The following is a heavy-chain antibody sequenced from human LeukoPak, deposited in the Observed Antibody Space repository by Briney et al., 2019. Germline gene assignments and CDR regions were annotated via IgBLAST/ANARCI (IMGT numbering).Heavy chain of an antibody. V-gene: IGHV4-4*07. D-gene: IGHD6-13*01. J-gene: IGHJ4*02. CDR3: ARGIADPYAFDS. Sequence: SETLSLTRTVSGGSISSYSWSWIRQPAGKGLEWIGHIYTSGTTNYSPSLMSRVTMSVDKSKNQFSLNLRTVTAADTAVYYCARGIADPYAFDSWGQGTLVTVSS. CDR2: IYTSGTT. CDR1: GGSISSYS.